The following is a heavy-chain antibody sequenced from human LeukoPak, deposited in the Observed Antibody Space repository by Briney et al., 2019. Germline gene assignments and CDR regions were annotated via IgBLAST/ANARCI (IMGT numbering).Heavy chain of an antibody. J-gene: IGHJ4*02. Sequence: SETLSLTCAVSGGSISSGGYSWSWIRQPPGKGLEWIGYIYHSGGTYYNPSLKSRVTISVDRSKNQFSLKLSSVTAADTAVYYCARADDSSVFDYWGQGTLVTVSS. D-gene: IGHD3-22*01. V-gene: IGHV4-30-2*01. CDR2: IYHSGGT. CDR1: GGSISSGGYS. CDR3: ARADDSSVFDY.